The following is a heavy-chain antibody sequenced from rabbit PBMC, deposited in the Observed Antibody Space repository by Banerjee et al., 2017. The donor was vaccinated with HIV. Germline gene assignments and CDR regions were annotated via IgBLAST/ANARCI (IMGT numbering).Heavy chain of an antibody. CDR3: VRDASSSGYLYYFNL. J-gene: IGHJ4*01. Sequence: QEQLVESGGGLVQPGGSLKLSCKASGFDFSSYGVSWVRQAPGKGLEWIGYIDPVFGSTYYASWVNGRFTISSHNAQNTLYLQLNSLTAADTATYFCVRDASSSGYLYYFNLWGPGTLVTVS. CDR1: GFDFSSYG. D-gene: IGHD1-1*01. CDR2: IDPVFGST. V-gene: IGHV1S47*01.